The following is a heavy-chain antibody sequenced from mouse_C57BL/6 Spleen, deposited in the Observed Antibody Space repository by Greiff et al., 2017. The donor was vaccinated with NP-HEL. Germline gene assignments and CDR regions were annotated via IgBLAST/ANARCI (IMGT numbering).Heavy chain of an antibody. D-gene: IGHD1-1*01. J-gene: IGHJ2*01. CDR1: GYSFTDYN. V-gene: IGHV1-39*01. Sequence: VQLQQSGPELVKPGASVKISCKASGYSFTDYNMNWVKQSNGKSLEWIGVINPNYGTTSYNQKFKGKATLTVDQSSSTAYMPLNSLTSEDSAVYYCARGLRITTVYYFDYWGQGTTLTVSS. CDR3: ARGLRITTVYYFDY. CDR2: INPNYGTT.